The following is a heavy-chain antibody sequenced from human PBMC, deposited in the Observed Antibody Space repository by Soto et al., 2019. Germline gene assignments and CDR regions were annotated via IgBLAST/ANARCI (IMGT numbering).Heavy chain of an antibody. CDR3: ARGPRSRLRFLEWFWFDP. Sequence: SETLSLTCTVSGGSLTSGDYSWNWFRRPPGKGLEWIGYIYYNGNTFCNPSLKSRLSMSLGTSKNQFSLKLSSVTAADTAVYYCARGPRSRLRFLEWFWFDPWGQGTLVTVSS. CDR2: IYYNGNT. V-gene: IGHV4-30-4*02. J-gene: IGHJ5*02. D-gene: IGHD3-3*01. CDR1: GGSLTSGDYS.